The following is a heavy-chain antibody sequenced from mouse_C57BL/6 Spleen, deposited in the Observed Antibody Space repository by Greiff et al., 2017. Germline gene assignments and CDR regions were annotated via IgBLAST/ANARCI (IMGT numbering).Heavy chain of an antibody. V-gene: IGHV5-6*01. CDR3: ARAYYDCYFDY. CDR1: GFTFSSYG. J-gene: IGHJ2*01. Sequence: EVQRVESGGDLVKPGGSLKLSCAASGFTFSSYGMSWVRQTPDKRLEWVATISSGGSYTYYPDIVKGRFTISRDNAKNTLYLQMSSLKSEDTAMYYCARAYYDCYFDYWGQGTTLTVSS. D-gene: IGHD2-4*01. CDR2: ISSGGSYT.